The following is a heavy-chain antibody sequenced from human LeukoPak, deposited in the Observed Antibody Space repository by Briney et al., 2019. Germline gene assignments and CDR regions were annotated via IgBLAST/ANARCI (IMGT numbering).Heavy chain of an antibody. CDR2: INHSADP. J-gene: IGHJ6*03. CDR1: GGSFSGYY. V-gene: IGHV4-34*01. Sequence: SETLSLTCDVSGGSFSGYYWTWIRQPPGKGLEWMGEINHSADPNYNPSLKTRLSLSIDTSKNQISLKMRSVTAADTAVYYCARGRNWHTFYHFCMDVWGNGATVTVSS. CDR3: ARGRNWHTFYHFCMDV. D-gene: IGHD1-14*01.